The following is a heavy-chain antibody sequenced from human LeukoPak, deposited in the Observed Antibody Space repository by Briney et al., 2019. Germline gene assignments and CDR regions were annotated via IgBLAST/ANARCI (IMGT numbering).Heavy chain of an antibody. CDR2: INPNCGGT. J-gene: IGHJ4*02. CDR1: GYTFTAYY. CDR3: ARLDFSYGDYSHLAPAGDYFDY. D-gene: IGHD4-17*01. Sequence: VASVKVSCKASGYTFTAYYMHWVRQAPGLGLEWLGWINPNCGGTNFAQKFQDRVTMTRDTSITTAYMELSKLRSDDTAVYYCARLDFSYGDYSHLAPAGDYFDYWGQGTLVTVSS. V-gene: IGHV1-2*02.